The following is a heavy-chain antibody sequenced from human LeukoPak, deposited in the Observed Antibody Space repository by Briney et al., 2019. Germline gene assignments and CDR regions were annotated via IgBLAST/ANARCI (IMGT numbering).Heavy chain of an antibody. D-gene: IGHD2-2*01. Sequence: SGGSLRLSCAASGFTFSSYGMHWVRQAPGKGLEWVAVISYDGSNKYYADSVKGRFTISRDNSKNTLYLQMNSLRAEDTAVYYCAKGPLRGTAAAIDYWGQGTLDTVSS. V-gene: IGHV3-30*18. CDR3: AKGPLRGTAAAIDY. J-gene: IGHJ4*02. CDR2: ISYDGSNK. CDR1: GFTFSSYG.